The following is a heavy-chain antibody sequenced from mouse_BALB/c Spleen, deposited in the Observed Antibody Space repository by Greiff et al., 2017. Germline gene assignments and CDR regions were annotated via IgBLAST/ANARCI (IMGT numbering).Heavy chain of an antibody. D-gene: IGHD1-2*01. CDR3: ARVYGYYFDY. CDR2: ISSGGSYT. J-gene: IGHJ2*01. Sequence: EVKVEESGGGLVKPGGSLKLSCAASGFTFSSYAMSWVRQSPEKRLEWVAEISSGGSYTYYPDTVTGRFTISRDNAKNTLYLEMSSLRSEDTAMYYCARVYGYYFDYWGQGTTLTVSS. CDR1: GFTFSSYA. V-gene: IGHV5-9-4*01.